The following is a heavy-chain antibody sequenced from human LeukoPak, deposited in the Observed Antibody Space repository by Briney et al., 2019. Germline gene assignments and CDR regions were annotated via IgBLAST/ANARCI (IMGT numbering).Heavy chain of an antibody. D-gene: IGHD6-13*01. CDR3: TTAGYSRYA. Sequence: GGSLRLSCAASGFTFSSYAMSWVRQAPGKGLEWVGRIKSKTEGGTTDYAAPVKGRFTISRDDSKNTLYLQMNSLKTEDTAVYYCTTAGYSRYAGGQGTLVTVSS. J-gene: IGHJ4*02. CDR2: IKSKTEGGTT. CDR1: GFTFSSYA. V-gene: IGHV3-15*01.